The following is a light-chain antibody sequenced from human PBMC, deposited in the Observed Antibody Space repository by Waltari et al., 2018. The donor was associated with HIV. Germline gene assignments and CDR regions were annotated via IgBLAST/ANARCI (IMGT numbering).Light chain of an antibody. CDR2: EVR. CDR3: TSYASSSSLL. V-gene: IGLV2-14*01. J-gene: IGLJ2*01. CDR1: SNDVGGYNY. Sequence: QSALTQPATVSGSPGQSITISCTGGSNDVGGYNYVSWYQHIPGKAPKLILYEVRNRPSWVSNRFSGSKSGNTASLTISGLQAEDEADYYCTSYASSSSLLFGGGTKVTVL.